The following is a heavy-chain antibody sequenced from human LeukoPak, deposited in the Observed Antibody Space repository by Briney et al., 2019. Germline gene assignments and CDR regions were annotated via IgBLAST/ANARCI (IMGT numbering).Heavy chain of an antibody. J-gene: IGHJ4*02. Sequence: EASVKVSCKASGYTFNSYGISWVRQAPGQGLEWMGWISAYNGHTNYAQKFQGRVTITADESTSTAYMELSSLRSEDTAVYYCAREGGLSRYQVLSHGSFDYWGQGTLVTVSS. D-gene: IGHD2-2*01. V-gene: IGHV1-18*01. CDR2: ISAYNGHT. CDR3: AREGGLSRYQVLSHGSFDY. CDR1: GYTFNSYG.